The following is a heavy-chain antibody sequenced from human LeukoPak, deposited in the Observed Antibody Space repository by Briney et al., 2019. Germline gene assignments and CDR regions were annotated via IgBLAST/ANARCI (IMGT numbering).Heavy chain of an antibody. Sequence: SGGSLRLSCAASGFTFSGYSMNWVRQPPGKGLEWVANIKQDGSETYYVDSVKGRFTISRDNAKNSLYLQMNGLRAEDTAVYYCATDMTATGGLGYWGQGTLVTVSS. CDR1: GFTFSGYS. CDR2: IKQDGSET. V-gene: IGHV3-7*01. D-gene: IGHD3-16*01. CDR3: ATDMTATGGLGY. J-gene: IGHJ4*02.